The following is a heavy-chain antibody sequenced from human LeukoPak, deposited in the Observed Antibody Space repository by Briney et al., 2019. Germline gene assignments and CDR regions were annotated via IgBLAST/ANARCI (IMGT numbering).Heavy chain of an antibody. D-gene: IGHD3-10*01. J-gene: IGHJ4*02. Sequence: PGGSLRLSCAASGFTFSSYWMSWVRQAPGTGLEWVANIKQDGSEKPYVDSVKGRFTISRDNAKSSLYMQMNSLRVEDTAVYYCARDGYASGSHDYWGQGTLVTVSS. CDR2: IKQDGSEK. CDR1: GFTFSSYW. CDR3: ARDGYASGSHDY. V-gene: IGHV3-7*04.